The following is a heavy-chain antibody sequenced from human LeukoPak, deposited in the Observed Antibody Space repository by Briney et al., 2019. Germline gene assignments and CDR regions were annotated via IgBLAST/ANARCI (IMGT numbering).Heavy chain of an antibody. CDR2: IYTSGST. J-gene: IGHJ4*02. Sequence: SETLSLTCTVSGGSISSYYWSWIRQPAGKGLEWIGRIYTSGSTNYNPPLKSRVTMSVDTSKNQFSLKLSSVTAADTAVYYCARGVVGARSSYFDYWGQGTLVTVSS. CDR1: GGSISSYY. D-gene: IGHD1-26*01. V-gene: IGHV4-4*07. CDR3: ARGVVGARSSYFDY.